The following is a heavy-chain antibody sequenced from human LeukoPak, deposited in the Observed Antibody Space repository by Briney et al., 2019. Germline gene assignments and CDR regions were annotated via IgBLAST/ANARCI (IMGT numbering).Heavy chain of an antibody. CDR2: ISGSGGST. D-gene: IGHD4-23*01. J-gene: IGHJ5*02. Sequence: GGSLRLSCAASGFTFSSYSMNWVRQAPGKGLEWVSAISGSGGSTYYADSVKGRFTISRDNSKNTLYLQMNSLRAEDTAVYYCAKWGNSAEFDPWGQGTLVTVSS. V-gene: IGHV3-23*01. CDR3: AKWGNSAEFDP. CDR1: GFTFSSYS.